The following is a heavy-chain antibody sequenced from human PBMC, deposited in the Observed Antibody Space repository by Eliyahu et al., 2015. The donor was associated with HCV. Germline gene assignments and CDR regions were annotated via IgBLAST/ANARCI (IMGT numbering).Heavy chain of an antibody. V-gene: IGHV4-31*03. J-gene: IGHJ6*02. CDR3: ARDRVRFITMVREFYGMDV. D-gene: IGHD3-10*01. CDR1: GGSIXSGGYX. Sequence: QVQLQESGPGLVKPSQTLSLTCTVSGGSIXSGGYXWSWIRQHPGKGLEWIGYIYYSGSTYYNPSLKSRVTISVDTSKNQFSLKLSSVTAADTAVYYCARDRVRFITMVREFYGMDVWGQGTTVTVSS. CDR2: IYYSGST.